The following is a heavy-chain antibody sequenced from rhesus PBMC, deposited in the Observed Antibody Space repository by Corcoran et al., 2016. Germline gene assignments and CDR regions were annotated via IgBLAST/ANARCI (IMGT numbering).Heavy chain of an antibody. CDR3: TRWSNRNGLDS. Sequence: EVQLVQSGAELKKPGASVKISCKAPGYTFTDHYLKWVRQAPGKGLEGMRRVDPEDGEADYAQKVRDTVTLTADMSTDTAYMELSSLRSEDTAVYYCTRWSNRNGLDSWGQGVVVTVSS. J-gene: IGHJ6*01. CDR2: VDPEDGEA. CDR1: GYTFTDHY. D-gene: IGHD3-22*01. V-gene: IGHV1-111*02.